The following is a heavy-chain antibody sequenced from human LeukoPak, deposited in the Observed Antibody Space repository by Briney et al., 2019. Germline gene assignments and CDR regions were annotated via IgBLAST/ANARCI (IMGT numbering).Heavy chain of an antibody. V-gene: IGHV5-10-1*01. D-gene: IGHD4-17*01. CDR2: IDPSDSYT. CDR1: GFSFTNYW. J-gene: IGHJ4*02. Sequence: GESLRISFKGSGFSFTNYWISWVRQMPGKGLEWMGRIDPSDSYTQYSPSFHGHVTISADMSIGTVYLQWSSLKASDTAIYYCARIMTTVTKWGQGTLVTVSS. CDR3: ARIMTTVTK.